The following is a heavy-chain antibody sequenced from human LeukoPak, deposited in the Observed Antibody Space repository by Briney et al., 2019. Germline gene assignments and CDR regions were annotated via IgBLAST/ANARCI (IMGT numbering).Heavy chain of an antibody. CDR3: ARNHYYDILTGSVTYGMDV. Sequence: ASVKVSCKAPGYTFTGYYMHWVRQAPGQGLEWMGWINPNSGGTNYAQKLQGRVTTTTDTSTSTAYMELRSLRSDDTAVYYCARNHYYDILTGSVTYGMDVWGQGTTVTVSS. V-gene: IGHV1-2*02. J-gene: IGHJ6*02. CDR1: GYTFTGYY. D-gene: IGHD3-9*01. CDR2: INPNSGGT.